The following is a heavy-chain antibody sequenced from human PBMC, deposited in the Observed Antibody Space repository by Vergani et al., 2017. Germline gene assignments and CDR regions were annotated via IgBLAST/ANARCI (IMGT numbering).Heavy chain of an antibody. D-gene: IGHD6-13*01. V-gene: IGHV3-7*02. Sequence: EVQLVESGGGLVQPGGSLRLSCAASGFTFSSYWMSWVRQAPGKGLEWVANIKQDGSEKYYVDSVKGRFTISRGNAKNSLYLQMNSLRAEDTAVYYCARMRKVGSKAAAGTGNWYFDLWGRGTLVTVSS. J-gene: IGHJ2*01. CDR3: ARMRKVGSKAAAGTGNWYFDL. CDR1: GFTFSSYW. CDR2: IKQDGSEK.